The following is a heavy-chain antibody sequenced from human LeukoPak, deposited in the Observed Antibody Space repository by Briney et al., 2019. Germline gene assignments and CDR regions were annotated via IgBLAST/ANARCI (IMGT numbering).Heavy chain of an antibody. CDR1: GYTFTSYG. D-gene: IGHD6-13*01. J-gene: IGHJ4*02. V-gene: IGHV1-18*01. Sequence: ASVKVSCKASGYTFTSYGISWVRQAPGQGLEWMGWISACNGNTNYAQKLQGRVTMTTDTSTSTAYMELRSMRSDDTAVYYCARSLRNPGSWFFDYWGQGTLVTVSS. CDR3: ARSLRNPGSWFFDY. CDR2: ISACNGNT.